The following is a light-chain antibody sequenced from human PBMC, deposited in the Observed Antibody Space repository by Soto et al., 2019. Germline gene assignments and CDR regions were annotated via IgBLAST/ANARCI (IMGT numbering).Light chain of an antibody. J-gene: IGKJ5*01. Sequence: EIVMTQSPATLSVSPVERAILSCMASQSVSSNLAWYQQKPGQPPRLLIYGASSRATGIPVRFSGSGSGTEFTLSISSLQSEDFAVYYCQQYNNWPFITFGQGTRLEIK. CDR3: QQYNNWPFIT. CDR2: GAS. V-gene: IGKV3-15*01. CDR1: QSVSSN.